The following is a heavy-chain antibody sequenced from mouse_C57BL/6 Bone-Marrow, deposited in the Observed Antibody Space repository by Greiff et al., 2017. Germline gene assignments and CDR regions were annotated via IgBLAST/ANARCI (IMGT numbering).Heavy chain of an antibody. V-gene: IGHV5-4*01. J-gene: IGHJ2*01. CDR2: ISDGGSYT. D-gene: IGHD4-1*01. CDR1: GFTFSSYA. Sequence: EVHLVESGGGLVKPGGSLKLSCAASGFTFSSYAMSWVRQTPEKRLEWVATISDGGSYTYYPDNVKGRFTISRDNAKNNLYLQMSHLKSEDTAMYYCARAPLGPFDYWGQGTTLTVSS. CDR3: ARAPLGPFDY.